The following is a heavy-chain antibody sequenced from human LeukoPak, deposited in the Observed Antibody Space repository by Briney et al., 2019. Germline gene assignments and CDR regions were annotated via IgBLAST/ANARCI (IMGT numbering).Heavy chain of an antibody. D-gene: IGHD3-10*01. Sequence: GGSLRLSCAASGFPFSDYDMSWIRQAPGKGLEWVSYISSSDSRIYYADSVKDRFTISRDNTKNSLYLQMHSLRVEDTAVYYCARENYYGSGSSPGEFDYWGQGTLVTVSS. J-gene: IGHJ4*02. CDR1: GFPFSDYD. V-gene: IGHV3-11*01. CDR2: ISSSDSRI. CDR3: ARENYYGSGSSPGEFDY.